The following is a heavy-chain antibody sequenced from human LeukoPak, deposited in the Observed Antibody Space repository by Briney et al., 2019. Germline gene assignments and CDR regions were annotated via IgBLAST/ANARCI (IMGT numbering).Heavy chain of an antibody. CDR2: IIPIFGTA. Sequence: ASVKVSCKASGGTFSSYAISWVRQAPGQGLEWMGGIIPIFGTANYAQKFQGRVTITADKSTSTAYMELSSLRSEDTAVYYCAYMPYSSSWYEPDGYWGQGTLVTVSS. V-gene: IGHV1-69*06. CDR1: GGTFSSYA. J-gene: IGHJ4*02. CDR3: AYMPYSSSWYEPDGY. D-gene: IGHD6-13*01.